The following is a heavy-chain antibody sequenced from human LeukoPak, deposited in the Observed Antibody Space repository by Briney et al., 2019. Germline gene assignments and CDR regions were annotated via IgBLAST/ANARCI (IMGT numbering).Heavy chain of an antibody. CDR2: ISYDGSNK. J-gene: IGHJ4*02. Sequence: GGSLRLSCAASGFTFSDYAMHWVRQAPGKGLEWMAVISYDGSNKYNADSVKGRFTISRDNSKNTLYLQMNSLRAEDTAVYYCAKGVTSGYYFLDYWGQGTLVTVSS. D-gene: IGHD3-22*01. CDR3: AKGVTSGYYFLDY. V-gene: IGHV3-30*18. CDR1: GFTFSDYA.